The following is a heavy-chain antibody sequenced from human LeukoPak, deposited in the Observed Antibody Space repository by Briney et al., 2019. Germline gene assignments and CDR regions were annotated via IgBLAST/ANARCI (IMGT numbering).Heavy chain of an antibody. J-gene: IGHJ6*02. D-gene: IGHD4-17*01. V-gene: IGHV1-69*02. CDR1: GGTFSSYT. CDR3: ARKGTVTTPLYYYGMDV. Sequence: SVKVSCKASGGTFSSYTISWVRQAPGQGLEWMGRIIPILGIANYAQKFQGRVTVTADKSTSTAYMELSSLRSEDTAVYYCARKGTVTTPLYYYGMDVWGQGTTVTVSS. CDR2: IIPILGIA.